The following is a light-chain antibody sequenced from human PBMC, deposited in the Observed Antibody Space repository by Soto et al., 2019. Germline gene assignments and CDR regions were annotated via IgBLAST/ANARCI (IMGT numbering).Light chain of an antibody. CDR2: DVS. CDR3: CSYAGSYPVV. V-gene: IGLV2-11*01. CDR1: SSDVGGYNY. J-gene: IGLJ2*01. Sequence: QSALTQPRSVSGAPVQSVTISCTGTSSDVGGYNYVSWYHQHPGKAPKLRIYDVSNRPSGVPDRFSGSKSGNTASLTISGLQAEDEADYSCCSYAGSYPVVFGGGTKLPVL.